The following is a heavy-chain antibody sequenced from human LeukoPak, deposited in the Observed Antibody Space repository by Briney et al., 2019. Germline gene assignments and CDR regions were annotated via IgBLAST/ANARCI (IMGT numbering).Heavy chain of an antibody. Sequence: PGGXXXXXCEVSGFTFSSYWMSWVRQAPGKGVEWVANMKPDGREKYYVDSVKGRFTISRDNSKNSLYLQMNSLRAEDTAVYYCARDPRQSHLVYTTGDYWGQGTLVTVSS. CDR2: MKPDGREK. J-gene: IGHJ4*02. CDR3: ARDPRQSHLVYTTGDY. CDR1: GFTFSSYW. D-gene: IGHD2-2*02. V-gene: IGHV3-7*01.